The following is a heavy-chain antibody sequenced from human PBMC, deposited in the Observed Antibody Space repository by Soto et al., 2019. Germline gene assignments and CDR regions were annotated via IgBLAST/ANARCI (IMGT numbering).Heavy chain of an antibody. CDR3: ATVDIVGATRSYYYYGMDV. J-gene: IGHJ6*02. CDR1: GYTLNELS. V-gene: IGHV1-24*01. CDR2: FDPEDGET. D-gene: IGHD1-26*01. Sequence: ASVKVSCKVSGYTLNELSMHWVRQAPGKGLEWMGGFDPEDGETIYAQKFQGRVTMTEDTSTDTAYMELSSLRSEDTAVYYWATVDIVGATRSYYYYGMDVWGQGTTVTVSS.